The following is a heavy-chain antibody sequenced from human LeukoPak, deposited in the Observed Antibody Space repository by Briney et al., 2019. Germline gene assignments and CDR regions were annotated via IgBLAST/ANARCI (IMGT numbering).Heavy chain of an antibody. D-gene: IGHD6-19*01. J-gene: IGHJ4*02. CDR3: AKGSQGWPYYFDY. CDR2: IGSGAEST. Sequence: GESLKISCSASGLTFSSSAMSWVRQAPGKGLEWVSAIGSGAESTYYADSVKGRFTISRDNSKNTLSLQMNSPRVEDSAVYYCAKGSQGWPYYFDYWGQGTLVTVSS. CDR1: GLTFSSSA. V-gene: IGHV3-23*01.